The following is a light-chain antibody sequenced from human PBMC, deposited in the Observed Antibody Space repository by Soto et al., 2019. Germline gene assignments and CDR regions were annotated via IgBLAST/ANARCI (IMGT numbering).Light chain of an antibody. J-gene: IGKJ1*01. CDR3: QHYNSYSEA. Sequence: DLQMDQSPSTPAGSVGGKVTIPCRASQTISSWLAWYQQKPGKAPKLLIYKASTLKSGVPSRFSGSGSGTEFTPTISSLQPDDFATYYCQHYNSYSEAFGQGTKVDIK. V-gene: IGKV1-5*03. CDR1: QTISSW. CDR2: KAS.